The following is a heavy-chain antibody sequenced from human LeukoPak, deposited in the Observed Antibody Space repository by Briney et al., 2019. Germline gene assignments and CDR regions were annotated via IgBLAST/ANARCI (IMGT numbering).Heavy chain of an antibody. D-gene: IGHD5-18*01. V-gene: IGHV1-2*02. Sequence: ASVKVSCKASGYSFTGYYMHWVRQAPGQGLGWMGWINPNSGGTKYAQKFKGRVTMTRDTSISTAYRELGRLRSEDTAVYYCARVDTAMVAGGGDYWGEGTLVTVSS. CDR2: INPNSGGT. CDR1: GYSFTGYY. J-gene: IGHJ4*02. CDR3: ARVDTAMVAGGGDY.